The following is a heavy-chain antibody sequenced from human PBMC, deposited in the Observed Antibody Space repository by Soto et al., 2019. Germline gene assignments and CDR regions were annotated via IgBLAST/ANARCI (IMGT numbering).Heavy chain of an antibody. Sequence: SETLSLTCVVYGRTFSGYYWSWIRQPPGKGLEWIGEINHSGSTNYNPSLKSRVTISVDTSKNQFSLKLSSVTAADTAVYYCAREKPYSSSWYHDYWGQGTLVTVS. V-gene: IGHV4-34*01. J-gene: IGHJ4*02. D-gene: IGHD6-13*01. CDR3: AREKPYSSSWYHDY. CDR1: GRTFSGYY. CDR2: INHSGST.